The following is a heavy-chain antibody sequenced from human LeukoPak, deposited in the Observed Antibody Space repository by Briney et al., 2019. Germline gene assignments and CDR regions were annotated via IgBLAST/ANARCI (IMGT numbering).Heavy chain of an antibody. V-gene: IGHV1-2*06. CDR2: INPNSGGT. J-gene: IGHJ4*02. CDR3: ARDGGQYYYGSGSLKL. Sequence: ASVKVSCKASGYTFTGYYMHWVRQAPGQGLEWMGRINPNSGGTNYAQKFQGRVTVTRDTSISTAYMELSRLRSDDTAVYYCARDGGQYYYGSGSLKLWGQGTLVTVSS. CDR1: GYTFTGYY. D-gene: IGHD3-10*01.